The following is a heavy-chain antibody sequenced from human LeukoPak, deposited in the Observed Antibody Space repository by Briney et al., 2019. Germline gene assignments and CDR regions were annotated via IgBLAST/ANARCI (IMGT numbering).Heavy chain of an antibody. V-gene: IGHV3-20*04. J-gene: IGHJ4*02. CDR2: INWNGGST. CDR3: ARGLRFLEWLSGFDY. CDR1: GFTFDDYG. Sequence: PGGSLRLSCAASGFTFDDYGMCWVRQAPGKGLEWVSGINWNGGSTGYADSVKGRFTISRDNAKNSLYLQMNSLRAEDTALYYCARGLRFLEWLSGFDYWGQGTLVTVSS. D-gene: IGHD3-3*01.